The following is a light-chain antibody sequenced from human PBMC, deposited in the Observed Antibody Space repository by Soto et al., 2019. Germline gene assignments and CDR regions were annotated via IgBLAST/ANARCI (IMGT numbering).Light chain of an antibody. V-gene: IGLV2-14*01. CDR2: GVS. CDR1: SSDVGNYNY. Sequence: QSALTQPASVSGSPGQSITISCTGTSSDVGNYNYVSWYQQHPGKAPKLMIYGVSNRPSEVSNRFSGSKSGNTASLTVSGLQAEDEADYYCSSYTSSSTWLFGGGTKLNVL. J-gene: IGLJ3*02. CDR3: SSYTSSSTWL.